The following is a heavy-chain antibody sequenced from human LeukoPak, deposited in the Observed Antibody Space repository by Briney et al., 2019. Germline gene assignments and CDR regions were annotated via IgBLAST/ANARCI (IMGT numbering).Heavy chain of an antibody. D-gene: IGHD3-9*01. Sequence: GASVKVSFKASEYTFSAYYLHWVRQAPGQGLEWMGWINPKSGGTNYAQKFQGRVTMTRDTSISTAYMELSRLRSDDAAVYYCASLTSNWFDPWGQGTLVTVSS. CDR3: ASLTSNWFDP. V-gene: IGHV1-2*02. CDR1: EYTFSAYY. J-gene: IGHJ5*02. CDR2: INPKSGGT.